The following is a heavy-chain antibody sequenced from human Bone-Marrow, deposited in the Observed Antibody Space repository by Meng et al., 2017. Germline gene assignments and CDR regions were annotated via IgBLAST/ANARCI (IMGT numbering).Heavy chain of an antibody. CDR2: VSGSGAST. CDR3: AKMRITMVRGVVLYYYGMDV. D-gene: IGHD3-10*01. V-gene: IGHV3-23*01. Sequence: GGSLRLSCAASGFTFSSYVMKWVRQAPGKGLEWVSAVSGSGASTYYADSVKGRFTISRDNSKNTLYLQMNSLRAEDTAVYYCAKMRITMVRGVVLYYYGMDVWGQGTTVTVSS. J-gene: IGHJ6*02. CDR1: GFTFSSYV.